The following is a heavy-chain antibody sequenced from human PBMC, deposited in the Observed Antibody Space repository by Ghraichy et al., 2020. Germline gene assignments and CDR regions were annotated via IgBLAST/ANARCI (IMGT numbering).Heavy chain of an antibody. CDR1: GGSISSYY. Sequence: SETLSLTCTVPGGSISSYYWSWIRQPPGKGLEWIGYIYYSGSTNYNPSLKSRVTISVDTSKNQFSLKLSSVTAADTAVYYCARGSYDFWSGYLVYYGMDVWGQGTTVTVSS. CDR2: IYYSGST. J-gene: IGHJ6*02. D-gene: IGHD3-3*01. V-gene: IGHV4-59*01. CDR3: ARGSYDFWSGYLVYYGMDV.